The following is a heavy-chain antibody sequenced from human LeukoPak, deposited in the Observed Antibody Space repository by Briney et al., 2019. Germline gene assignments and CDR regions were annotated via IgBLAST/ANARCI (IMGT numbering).Heavy chain of an antibody. V-gene: IGHV4-34*01. CDR1: GGSFSGYY. CDR2: INHSGST. D-gene: IGHD4-17*01. J-gene: IGHJ4*02. CDR3: ARGLDYGDYSPLGY. Sequence: SETLSLTCAVYGGSFSGYYWSWIRQPPGKGLEWIGEINHSGSTNYNPSLKSRVTISVDTSKNQFSLKLSSVTAADMAVYYCARGLDYGDYSPLGYWGQGTLVTVSS.